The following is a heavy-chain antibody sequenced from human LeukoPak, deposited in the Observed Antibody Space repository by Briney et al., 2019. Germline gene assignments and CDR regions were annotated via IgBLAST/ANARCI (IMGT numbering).Heavy chain of an antibody. CDR3: ARAIYSSPRGGFDP. V-gene: IGHV1-46*01. CDR2: INPSVGST. J-gene: IGHJ5*02. CDR1: VYTFTSYY. Sequence: ASVKVSFKASVYTFTSYYIHWVRQAPGQGLEWVGIINPSVGSTSYAQKFQARVTMTRDMSTNTVYMSLSSLRSVDTAVNYCARAIYSSPRGGFDPWGQGTLVTVSS. D-gene: IGHD6-13*01.